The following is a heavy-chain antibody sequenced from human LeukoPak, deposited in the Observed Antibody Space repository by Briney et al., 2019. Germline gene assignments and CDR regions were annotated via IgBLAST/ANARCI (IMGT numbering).Heavy chain of an antibody. D-gene: IGHD6-19*01. CDR3: ASVDYSSGWYIPNY. CDR2: IIPIFGTA. V-gene: IGHV1-69*13. Sequence: SVKVSCKASGYTFTGYYMHWVRQAPGQGLEWMGGIIPIFGTANYAQKFQGRVTITADESTSTAYMELSSLRSEDTAVYYCASVDYSSGWYIPNYWGQGTLVTVSS. CDR1: GYTFTGYY. J-gene: IGHJ4*02.